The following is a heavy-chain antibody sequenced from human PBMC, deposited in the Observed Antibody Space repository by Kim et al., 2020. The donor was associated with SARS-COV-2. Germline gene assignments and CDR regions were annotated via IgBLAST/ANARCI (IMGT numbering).Heavy chain of an antibody. V-gene: IGHV3-53*01. CDR2: IYSGGST. J-gene: IGHJ4*02. D-gene: IGHD3-10*01. CDR3: ARDSGGDYYGSGSYSGY. Sequence: GGSLRLSCAASGFTVSSNYMSWVRQAPGKGLEWVSVIYSGGSTYYADSVKGRFTISRDNSKNTLYLQMNSLRAEDTAVYYCARDSGGDYYGSGSYSGYWGQGTLVTVSS. CDR1: GFTVSSNY.